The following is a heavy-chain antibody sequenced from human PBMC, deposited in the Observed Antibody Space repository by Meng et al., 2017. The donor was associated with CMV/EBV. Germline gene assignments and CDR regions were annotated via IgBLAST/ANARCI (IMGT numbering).Heavy chain of an antibody. V-gene: IGHV1-24*01. CDR3: AKARVDCSSTRCYTYYFDY. Sequence: SVKVSCKVSGYTLTELSRHWVRQAPGKGLEWMGGFDPEDGETIYAQKFQGRVTMTEDTSTDTAYMELSSLRSEDTAVYYCAKARVDCSSTRCYTYYFDYWGQGTLVTVSS. J-gene: IGHJ4*02. D-gene: IGHD2-2*02. CDR2: FDPEDGET. CDR1: GYTLTELS.